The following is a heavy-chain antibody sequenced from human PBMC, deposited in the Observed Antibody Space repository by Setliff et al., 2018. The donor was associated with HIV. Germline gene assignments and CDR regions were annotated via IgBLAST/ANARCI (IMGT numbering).Heavy chain of an antibody. V-gene: IGHV1-2*06. D-gene: IGHD1-26*01. Sequence: ASVKVSCKASGYTFNNYFLHWVRQAPGQGLEWMGRFHPYSGHTNYAQNFQGRVTMTMDASITTVYMELSRLTSDDTAVYYCARGRHSGTYEAFDIWGPGTMVTVSS. J-gene: IGHJ3*02. CDR3: ARGRHSGTYEAFDI. CDR2: FHPYSGHT. CDR1: GYTFNNYF.